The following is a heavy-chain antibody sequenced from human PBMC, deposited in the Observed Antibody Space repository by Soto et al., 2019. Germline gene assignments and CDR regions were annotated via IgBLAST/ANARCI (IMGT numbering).Heavy chain of an antibody. CDR2: ISYDGTNK. Sequence: GWSLRLSCAAPGFTFSSFGIHWVRQAPGKGLVWVAAISYDGTNKYYADSVKGRFTISRDNSKNTLNLQMNSLRAEDKAVYYCAKEVLGLNTYYYYGMDVWGQGTTVTVSS. CDR3: AKEVLGLNTYYYYGMDV. V-gene: IGHV3-30*18. D-gene: IGHD7-27*01. J-gene: IGHJ6*02. CDR1: GFTFSSFG.